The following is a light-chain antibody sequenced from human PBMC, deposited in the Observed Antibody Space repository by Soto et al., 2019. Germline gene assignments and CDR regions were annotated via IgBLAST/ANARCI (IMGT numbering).Light chain of an antibody. J-gene: IGKJ5*01. CDR3: QQYGSSPIT. V-gene: IGKV3D-20*01. CDR2: DAS. Sequence: EVVLTQSPATLSLSPGERATLSCGASQRISSSYLAWYQQKPGLAPRLLIYDASTRATGISDRFSGSVSGTDFTFTISRLEPEDFVVYYCQQYGSSPITFGQGTRLEIK. CDR1: QRISSSY.